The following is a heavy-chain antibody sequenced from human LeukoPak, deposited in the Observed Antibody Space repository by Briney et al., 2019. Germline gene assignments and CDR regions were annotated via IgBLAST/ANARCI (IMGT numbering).Heavy chain of an antibody. V-gene: IGHV4-38-2*02. CDR2: VCDSGDT. J-gene: IGHJ4*02. D-gene: IGHD3-22*01. CDR1: GYSISSG. Sequence: SETLSLTWSVSGYSISSGWGWIRQPPGKGLEWIESVCDSGDTYYSPSLKSRVSISVDTSKNQFSLKLSSVTAADTAVYYCARDILQESYYDSSGYGPYYFDYWGQGTLVTVSS. CDR3: ARDILQESYYDSSGYGPYYFDY.